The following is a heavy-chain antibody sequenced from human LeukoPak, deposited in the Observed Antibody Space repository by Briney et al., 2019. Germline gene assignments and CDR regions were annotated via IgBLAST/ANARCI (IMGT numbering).Heavy chain of an antibody. Sequence: SETLSLTCTVSGGSISSYYWSWIRQPPGKGLEWIGEINHSGSTNYNPSLKSRVTISVDASKNQFSLRMTSVTAADTAVYYCAREALWFGEKWFDPWGQGTLVTVSS. CDR3: AREALWFGEKWFDP. V-gene: IGHV4-59*01. CDR2: INHSGST. D-gene: IGHD3-10*01. CDR1: GGSISSYY. J-gene: IGHJ5*02.